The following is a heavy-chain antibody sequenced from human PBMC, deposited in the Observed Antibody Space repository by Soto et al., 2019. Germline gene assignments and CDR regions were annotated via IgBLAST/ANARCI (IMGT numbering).Heavy chain of an antibody. D-gene: IGHD3-3*01. J-gene: IGHJ5*02. CDR3: ARHRTYYDFWSGPRGWFDP. Sequence: QVQLQQWGAGLLKPSETLSLTCAVYGGSFSGYYWSWIRQPPGKGLEWIGEINHSGSTNYNPSLKSRVTISVDTSENQFSLKLSSVTAADTAVYYCARHRTYYDFWSGPRGWFDPWGQGTLVTVSS. CDR2: INHSGST. V-gene: IGHV4-34*01. CDR1: GGSFSGYY.